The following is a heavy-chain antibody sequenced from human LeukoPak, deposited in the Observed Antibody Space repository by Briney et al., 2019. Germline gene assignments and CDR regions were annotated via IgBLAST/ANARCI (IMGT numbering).Heavy chain of an antibody. V-gene: IGHV1-69*06. Sequence: ASVKVSCKASGYTFTSYDINWVRQAPGQGLEWMGGIIPIFGTANYAQKFQGRVTITADKSTSTAYMELSSLRSEDTAVYYCARGAPYSSSSEGFDPWGQGTLVTVSS. CDR1: GYTFTSYD. CDR3: ARGAPYSSSSEGFDP. CDR2: IIPIFGTA. D-gene: IGHD6-13*01. J-gene: IGHJ5*02.